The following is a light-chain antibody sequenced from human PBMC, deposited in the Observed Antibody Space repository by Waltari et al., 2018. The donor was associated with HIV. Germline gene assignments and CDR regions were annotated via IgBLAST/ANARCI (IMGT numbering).Light chain of an antibody. J-gene: IGLJ2*01. CDR2: EVS. Sequence: QSALTQPASVSGSHGQSITISCTGTRSDVGGFNYFSWYQQHPGKAPKLRISEVSNRPSEVSNRFCGSKSGNTASLTISGLQAEDEADYYCSSYTSSSTVVFGGGTKLTVL. CDR3: SSYTSSSTVV. V-gene: IGLV2-14*01. CDR1: RSDVGGFNY.